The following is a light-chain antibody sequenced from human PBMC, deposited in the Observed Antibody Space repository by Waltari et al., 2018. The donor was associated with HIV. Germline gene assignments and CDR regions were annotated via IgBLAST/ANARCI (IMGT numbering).Light chain of an antibody. V-gene: IGLV1-44*01. J-gene: IGLJ3*02. CDR2: STN. CDR3: AAWDDSLNGVV. CDR1: SSNIGSTT. Sequence: SVLTQPPSASGTPGQRVTTSCSGSSSNIGSTTLNWYKQFPGTYPKLLIYSTNPRPSGVPDRFSASRSATSASLAISGLQSEDEADYYCAAWDDSLNGVVFGGGTKLTVL.